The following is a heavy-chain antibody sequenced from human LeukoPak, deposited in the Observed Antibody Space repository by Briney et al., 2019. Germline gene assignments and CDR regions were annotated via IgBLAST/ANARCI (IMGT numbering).Heavy chain of an antibody. Sequence: SETLSLTCTVSGASISNYYWSWIRQPPGKGLEWIGYIYYSGSTNYNPSLKSRVTISVDTSKNQFSLKLNSVTAADTAVYYCARSRSSSWFLFDYWGQGTLVTVSS. CDR3: ARSRSSSWFLFDY. J-gene: IGHJ4*02. V-gene: IGHV4-59*01. D-gene: IGHD6-13*01. CDR2: IYYSGST. CDR1: GASISNYY.